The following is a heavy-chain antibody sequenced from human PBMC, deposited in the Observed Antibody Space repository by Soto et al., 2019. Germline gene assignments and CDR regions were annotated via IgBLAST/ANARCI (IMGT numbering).Heavy chain of an antibody. CDR3: ARELERIFDY. J-gene: IGHJ4*02. Sequence: GGSLRLSCAASVLTFSSYAMHWVRQAPGEGLEWVAVISYDGSNKYYADSVKGRFTISRDNSKNTLYLQMNSLRAEDTAVYYCARELERIFDYWGQGTLVTVSS. CDR1: VLTFSSYA. V-gene: IGHV3-30-3*01. CDR2: ISYDGSNK. D-gene: IGHD1-1*01.